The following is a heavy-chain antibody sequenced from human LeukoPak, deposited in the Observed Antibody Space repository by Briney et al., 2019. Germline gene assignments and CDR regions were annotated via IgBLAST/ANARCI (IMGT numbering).Heavy chain of an antibody. CDR1: GFTFSSYE. CDR2: ISSCGSTI. CDR3: AELGITMIGGV. J-gene: IGHJ6*04. D-gene: IGHD3-10*02. Sequence: PGGSLRLSCAASGFTFSSYEMNWVRKAPGKGLEWVSYISSCGSTIYYADSVKGRFIISRDNAKNSLYLQMNSLRAEDTAVYYCAELGITMIGGVWGKGTKVTISS. V-gene: IGHV3-48*03.